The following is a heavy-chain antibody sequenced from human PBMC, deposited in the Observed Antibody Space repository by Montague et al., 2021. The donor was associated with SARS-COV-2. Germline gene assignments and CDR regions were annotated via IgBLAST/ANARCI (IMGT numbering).Heavy chain of an antibody. V-gene: IGHV4-34*01. CDR3: ARLGDGVVPSPILGVGPYYLYSYMAL. J-gene: IGHJ6*03. CDR2: IHHGGST. CDR1: GGSFSTYS. D-gene: IGHD3-10*01. Sequence: SETLSLTCAVHGGSFSTYSWNWIRQPPGKGLEWIGEIHHGGSTNYNPSLKSRVTISADTSKNQFTLKLTSVAAADTAVYYCARLGDGVVPSPILGVGPYYLYSYMALWRKGTTLTVSS.